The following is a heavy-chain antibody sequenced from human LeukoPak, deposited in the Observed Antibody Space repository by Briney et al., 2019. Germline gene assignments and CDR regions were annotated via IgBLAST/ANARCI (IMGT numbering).Heavy chain of an antibody. J-gene: IGHJ2*01. CDR2: IHYSGST. CDR3: AGYGNYWDWYFDL. CDR1: GGSIGSYY. D-gene: IGHD4-11*01. V-gene: IGHV4-59*01. Sequence: NSSETLSLTCTASGGSIGSYYWSWIRQPPGKGLEWIGYIHYSGSTNHNPSLKSRVTISIDTSKNQISLRLTSVTAADTAVYYCAGYGNYWDWYFDLWGRGTLVTVSS.